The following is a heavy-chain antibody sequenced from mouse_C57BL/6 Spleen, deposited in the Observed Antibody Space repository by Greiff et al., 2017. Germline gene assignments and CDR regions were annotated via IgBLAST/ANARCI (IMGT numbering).Heavy chain of an antibody. Sequence: VQLQQSGPELVKPGASVKISCKASGYAFSSSWMNWVKQRPGKGLEWIGRIYPGDGDTNYNGKFKGKATLTADKSSSTAYMQLSSLTSEDSAVYFCARGYYGSSLDDWGQGTTLTVST. CDR3: ARGYYGSSLDD. CDR2: IYPGDGDT. J-gene: IGHJ2*01. D-gene: IGHD1-1*01. CDR1: GYAFSSSW. V-gene: IGHV1-82*01.